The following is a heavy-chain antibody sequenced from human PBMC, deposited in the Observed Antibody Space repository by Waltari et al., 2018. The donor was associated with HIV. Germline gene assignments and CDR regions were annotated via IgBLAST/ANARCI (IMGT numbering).Heavy chain of an antibody. V-gene: IGHV4-34*01. CDR1: GGSFSGYY. D-gene: IGHD3-10*01. Sequence: QVQLQQWGAGLLKPSETLSLTCAVYGGSFSGYYWSWIRQPPGKGLEWIGEINHSGSTNSNPTLRSRVTISVDTSKNQFSLNLSSVTAAVTAVYYCARGQLRGFYYYGWGSHPFDYWGQGTLVTVSS. CDR2: INHSGST. J-gene: IGHJ4*02. CDR3: ARGQLRGFYYYGWGSHPFDY.